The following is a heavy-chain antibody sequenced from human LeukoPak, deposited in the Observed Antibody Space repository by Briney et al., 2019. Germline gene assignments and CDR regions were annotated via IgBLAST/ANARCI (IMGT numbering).Heavy chain of an antibody. Sequence: ASVKVSCKASGYTFTSYYMHWVRQAPGQGLEWMGIINPSGGSTSYAQKFQGRVTMTRDTSTSTVYMELSSLRPEDTAVYYCARALYRSGSSYIPDFDYWGQGTLVTVSS. CDR1: GYTFTSYY. V-gene: IGHV1-46*03. D-gene: IGHD3-10*01. J-gene: IGHJ4*02. CDR3: ARALYRSGSSYIPDFDY. CDR2: INPSGGST.